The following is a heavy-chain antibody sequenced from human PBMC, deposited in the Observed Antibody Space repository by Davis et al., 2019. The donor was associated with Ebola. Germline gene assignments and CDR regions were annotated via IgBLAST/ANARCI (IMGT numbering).Heavy chain of an antibody. D-gene: IGHD2-2*01. Sequence: PGGSLRLSCAASGLSVSSNHMSWVRRAPGKGLEWVSVIYRGGPTHYADSVKGRFTISRDNPKNTVYLQMGSLRAEDTATYSCAKRPDVVLPEVSFYYYGMDVWGKGTTVTVSS. J-gene: IGHJ6*04. CDR1: GLSVSSNH. CDR2: IYRGGPT. CDR3: AKRPDVVLPEVSFYYYGMDV. V-gene: IGHV3-66*02.